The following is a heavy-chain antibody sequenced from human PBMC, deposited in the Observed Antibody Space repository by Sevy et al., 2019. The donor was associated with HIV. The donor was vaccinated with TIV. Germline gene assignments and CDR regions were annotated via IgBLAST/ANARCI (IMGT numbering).Heavy chain of an antibody. CDR2: MNPNSGDT. CDR1: GYAFSNYE. D-gene: IGHD2-2*01. V-gene: IGHV1-8*01. J-gene: IGHJ4*02. CDR3: AGGWTRLYQVLPVY. Sequence: ASVKVSCQTSGYAFSNYEINWVRQATGQGLEWMGRMNPNSGDTSYSQKFQGRVTMTSDTPTSTVYMELSGLRFEDTAVYYCAGGWTRLYQVLPVYWGREPWSPSPQ.